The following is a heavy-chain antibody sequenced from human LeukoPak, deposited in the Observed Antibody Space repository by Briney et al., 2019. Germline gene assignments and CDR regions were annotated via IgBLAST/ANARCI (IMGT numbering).Heavy chain of an antibody. J-gene: IGHJ5*02. V-gene: IGHV3-21*01. CDR2: ISSSSSYI. D-gene: IGHD6-13*01. CDR1: GFTFSSYS. Sequence: GGSLRLSCAASGFTFSSYSMNWVRQAPGKGLEWVSSISSSSSYIYYADSVKGRFTISRDNAKNSLYLQMNSLRAEDTAAYYCARVGYSSSWFDPWGQGTLVTVSS. CDR3: ARVGYSSSWFDP.